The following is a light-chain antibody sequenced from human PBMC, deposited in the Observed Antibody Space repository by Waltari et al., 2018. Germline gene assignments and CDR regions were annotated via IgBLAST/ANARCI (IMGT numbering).Light chain of an antibody. Sequence: EIVLTQSPATLSLSPGERATLSCRPSQSVSSYLAWYQQKPDQAPRLLIYEASNRATGIPATFSGSGSGTDFTLTISSLEPEDFAVYYCQQRSNWLTFGGGTKVEIK. J-gene: IGKJ4*01. CDR1: QSVSSY. CDR2: EAS. CDR3: QQRSNWLT. V-gene: IGKV3-11*01.